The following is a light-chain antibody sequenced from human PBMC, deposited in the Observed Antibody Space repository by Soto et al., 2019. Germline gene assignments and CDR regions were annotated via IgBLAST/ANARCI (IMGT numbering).Light chain of an antibody. Sequence: QSALTQPASVSGSPEQSITISCTGTSSDVGGSNHVSWYQQDPGKAPKLIIYGVTIRPSGVSNRFSGSKSGNTASLTISGLRAEDEADYYCSSYRSSNHIYVFGTGTKLTVL. CDR3: SSYRSSNHIYV. CDR1: SSDVGGSNH. CDR2: GVT. V-gene: IGLV2-14*01. J-gene: IGLJ1*01.